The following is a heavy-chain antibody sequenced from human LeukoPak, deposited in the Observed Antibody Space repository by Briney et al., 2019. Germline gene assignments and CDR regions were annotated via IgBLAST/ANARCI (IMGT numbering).Heavy chain of an antibody. CDR3: ARGYSDSEDYFDY. V-gene: IGHV3-15*01. Sequence: GGSLRLSCAASGFTFSNAWMSWVRQAPGKGLEWVGRIKTKTDGGTTDYAAPVKGRFTISRDDSENTLYLLMNSLRAEDTAVYYCARGYSDSEDYFDYWGQGTLVTVSS. CDR1: GFTFSNAW. J-gene: IGHJ4*02. CDR2: IKTKTDGGTT. D-gene: IGHD5-18*01.